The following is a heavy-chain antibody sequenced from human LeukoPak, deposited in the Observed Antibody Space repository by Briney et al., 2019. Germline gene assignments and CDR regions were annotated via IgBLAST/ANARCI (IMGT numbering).Heavy chain of an antibody. Sequence: SETLSLTCTVSGGSISSSSYYWGWIRQPPGKGLEWIGSIYYSGSTNYNPSLKSRVTISVDTSKNQFSLKLSSVTAADTAVYYCASTIISTVVSKRQAFDIWGQGTMVTVSS. CDR1: GGSISSSSYY. J-gene: IGHJ3*02. D-gene: IGHD4-23*01. CDR3: ASTIISTVVSKRQAFDI. V-gene: IGHV4-39*07. CDR2: IYYSGST.